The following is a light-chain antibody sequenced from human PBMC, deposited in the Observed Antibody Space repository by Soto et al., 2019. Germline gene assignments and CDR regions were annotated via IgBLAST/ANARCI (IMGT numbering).Light chain of an antibody. V-gene: IGKV1-5*03. CDR3: QQYNSYCT. J-gene: IGKJ4*01. Sequence: DIQMTQSPSTLSASVGDRVTITCRASQSISSWLAWYQQKPGQAPKLLIYKASSLESGVPSRFSGSGSGTDFTLTISGLQPDDLATYYCQQYNSYCTFGGGTKVEIK. CDR2: KAS. CDR1: QSISSW.